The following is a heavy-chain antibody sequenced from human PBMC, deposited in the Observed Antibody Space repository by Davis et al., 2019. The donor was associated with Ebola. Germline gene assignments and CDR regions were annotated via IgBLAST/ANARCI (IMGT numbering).Heavy chain of an antibody. V-gene: IGHV3-74*01. CDR3: TRGLYGDSVGFDY. Sequence: GESLKISCAASGFTFSSYWMHWVRQAPGKGLVWVSRINNDGTSTSYADSVKGRFTISRDNAKNTLYLQMNSLRAEDTAVYFCTRGLYGDSVGFDYWGQGTLVTVSS. D-gene: IGHD4-17*01. CDR1: GFTFSSYW. CDR2: INNDGTST. J-gene: IGHJ4*02.